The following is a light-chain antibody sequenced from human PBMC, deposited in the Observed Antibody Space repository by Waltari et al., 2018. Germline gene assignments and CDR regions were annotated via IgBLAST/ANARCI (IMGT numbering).Light chain of an antibody. CDR2: SAS. V-gene: IGKV4-1*01. J-gene: IGKJ4*01. CDR1: QNVLYSSKNKNY. Sequence: DIVMTQSPDSLAVSLGERATVNCKSSQNVLYSSKNKNYLAWYQQQPGQPPELLIHSASSRESGVPDRFSGSGSGTDFTLTISSLQAEDVAVYYCQQYYSTPLTFGGGTKVEIK. CDR3: QQYYSTPLT.